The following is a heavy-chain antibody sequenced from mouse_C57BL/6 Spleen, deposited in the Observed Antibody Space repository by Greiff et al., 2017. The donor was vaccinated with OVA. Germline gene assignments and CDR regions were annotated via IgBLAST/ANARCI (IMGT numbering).Heavy chain of an antibody. CDR1: GYTFTSYG. D-gene: IGHD4-1*01. Sequence: QVQLQQSGAELARPGASVKLSCKASGYTFTSYGISWVKQRTGQGLEWIGEIYPRSGNTYYNETFKGKATLTADKSSSTAYMELRSLTSEDSAVYFCARHWEGAWFAYWGQGTLVTVSA. V-gene: IGHV1-81*01. CDR3: ARHWEGAWFAY. J-gene: IGHJ3*01. CDR2: IYPRSGNT.